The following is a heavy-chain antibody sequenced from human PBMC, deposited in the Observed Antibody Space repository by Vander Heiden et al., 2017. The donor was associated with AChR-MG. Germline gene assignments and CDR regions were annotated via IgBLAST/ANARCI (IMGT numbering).Heavy chain of an antibody. Sequence: QVQLVESGGGVVQPGRSLRLSCAASGFTFSSYAMHWVRQAPGKGLEWVAVISYDGSNKYYADSVKGRFTISRDNSKNTLYLQMNSLRAEDTAVYYCARDPTAGGRGAFDIWGQGTMVTVSS. J-gene: IGHJ3*02. V-gene: IGHV3-30-3*01. CDR1: GFTFSSYA. CDR2: ISYDGSNK. CDR3: ARDPTAGGRGAFDI. D-gene: IGHD2-8*02.